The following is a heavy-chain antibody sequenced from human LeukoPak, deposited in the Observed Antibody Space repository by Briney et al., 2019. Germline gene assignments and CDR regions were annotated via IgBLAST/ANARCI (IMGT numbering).Heavy chain of an antibody. CDR2: IYSDRRT. CDR1: GFTVSSNY. CDR3: ARDSAFSSYSY. D-gene: IGHD2-15*01. Sequence: GGSLRLSCSASGFTVSSNYMSWVRRAPGKGLEWVAIIYSDRRTFHAVSVQGRFTISRDDSKNTLFLQMDSLRAEDTAIYYCARDSAFSSYSYWGQGVLVTVSS. V-gene: IGHV3-53*01. J-gene: IGHJ4*02.